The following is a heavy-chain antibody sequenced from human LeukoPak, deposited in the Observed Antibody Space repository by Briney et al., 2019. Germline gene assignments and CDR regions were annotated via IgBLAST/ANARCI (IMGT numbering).Heavy chain of an antibody. CDR1: GFDFESYT. Sequence: PGGSLRLSCAASGFDFESYTMTWVRQAPGKGLEWVSLISATSSDINYAESVRGRFTITRDNAKNSLFLQMDSLRVEDTAIYCCAKGLFSAFDKYLDSWGQGTLVTVSS. V-gene: IGHV3-21*04. J-gene: IGHJ4*02. D-gene: IGHD5-12*01. CDR3: AKGLFSAFDKYLDS. CDR2: ISATSSDI.